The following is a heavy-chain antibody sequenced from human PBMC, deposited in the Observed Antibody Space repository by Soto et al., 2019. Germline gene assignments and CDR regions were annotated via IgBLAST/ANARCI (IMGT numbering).Heavy chain of an antibody. Sequence: EVQVVESGGGLVQPGGSLRLSCAASGFPFSDHYVDWVRQAPGNGLEWVGRIRNKANRYTTEYAASVKGRFTISRDDSKNSVSLQMDSRKIEDTAVYLCAGDLARAGPTNEYWGQGTLVTVSS. D-gene: IGHD1-26*01. J-gene: IGHJ4*02. CDR1: GFPFSDHY. V-gene: IGHV3-72*01. CDR3: AGDLARAGPTNEY. CDR2: IRNKANRYTT.